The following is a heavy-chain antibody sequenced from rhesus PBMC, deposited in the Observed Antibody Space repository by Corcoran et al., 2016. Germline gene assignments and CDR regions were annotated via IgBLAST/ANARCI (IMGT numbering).Heavy chain of an antibody. CDR2: NYGNSAST. V-gene: IGHV4-73*01. CDR1: GGYISGYYY. CDR3: ARDEVTIFGLGRNYFDY. Sequence: QVQLQQWGEGLVKPSETLSLTCAVYGGYISGYYYWSWIRQPPGKGLEWIRYNYGNSASTNYNPSLQNRVTISTETSKNQFSLKLSSVTAADTAVYYCARDEVTIFGLGRNYFDYWGQGVLVTVSS. D-gene: IGHD3-3*01. J-gene: IGHJ4*01.